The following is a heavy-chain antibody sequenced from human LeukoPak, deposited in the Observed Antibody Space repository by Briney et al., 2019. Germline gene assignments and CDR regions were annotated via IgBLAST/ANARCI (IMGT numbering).Heavy chain of an antibody. CDR1: GSTFTGYF. J-gene: IGHJ4*02. D-gene: IGHD2-2*01. CDR2: INPNSGGT. CDR3: ASSIVYCSSTSCYFN. V-gene: IGHV1-2*02. Sequence: ASVKVSCKASGSTFTGYFMHWVRQAPGQGLEWIGWINPNSGGTNYAQKFQGRVTMTRDTSISTAYMELSRLRSDDTAVYYCASSIVYCSSTSCYFNWGQGTLVTVSS.